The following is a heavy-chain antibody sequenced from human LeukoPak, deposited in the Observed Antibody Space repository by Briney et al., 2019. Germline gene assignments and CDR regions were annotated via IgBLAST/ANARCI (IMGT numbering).Heavy chain of an antibody. CDR1: GYSFVTYG. V-gene: IGHV1-18*01. Sequence: VASVKVSCKASGYSFVTYGINWVRQAPGQGLEWMGWISPYNGNTNYAHNVQGRVTMTTDTSTSTAYMELRSLRSDDTAVYYCARAPSMANFDYWGQGTLVTVSS. J-gene: IGHJ4*02. D-gene: IGHD2/OR15-2a*01. CDR3: ARAPSMANFDY. CDR2: ISPYNGNT.